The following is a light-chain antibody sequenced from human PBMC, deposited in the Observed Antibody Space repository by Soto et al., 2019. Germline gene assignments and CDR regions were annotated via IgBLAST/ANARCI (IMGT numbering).Light chain of an antibody. V-gene: IGKV3-20*01. CDR1: QSVSSSY. CDR2: GTS. Sequence: EIVLTQSPGTRSLSPREIATLSCMASQSVSSSYLAWYQQKPGQAPRLLIYGTSSRATGIPDRFSGSGSGTDFTLTITRLEPEDFAVYYCQQYGSSPPFTFGQGTLLEIK. J-gene: IGKJ5*01. CDR3: QQYGSSPPFT.